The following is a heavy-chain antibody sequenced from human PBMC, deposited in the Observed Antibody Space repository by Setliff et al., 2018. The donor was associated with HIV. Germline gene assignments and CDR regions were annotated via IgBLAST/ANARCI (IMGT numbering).Heavy chain of an antibody. CDR3: AREIGGYYDSSGYYPPTDYYYGMDV. Sequence: ASVKVSCKASGYTFTSYDISWVRQAPGQGLEWMGWISAYNGNTNYAQKLQGRVTMTTDTSTSTAYMELRSLRSDDTAVYYCAREIGGYYDSSGYYPPTDYYYGMDVWGQGTTVTVS. J-gene: IGHJ6*02. CDR1: GYTFTSYD. V-gene: IGHV1-18*01. CDR2: ISAYNGNT. D-gene: IGHD3-22*01.